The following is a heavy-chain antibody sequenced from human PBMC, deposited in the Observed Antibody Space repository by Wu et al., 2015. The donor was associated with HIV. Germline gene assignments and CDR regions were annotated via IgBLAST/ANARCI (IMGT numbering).Heavy chain of an antibody. J-gene: IGHJ4*02. CDR3: ARTYYYDSSGYGRYDY. CDR2: ISTYNGNT. D-gene: IGHD3-22*01. V-gene: IGHV1-18*01. CDR1: GYTFTSYV. Sequence: QVQLVQSGAEVKKPGASVKVSCKASGYTFTSYVISWVRQAPGQGLEWMGWISTYNGNTNYAQKLQGRVTMTTDTSTSTAYMELRSLRSDDTAVYYCARTYYYDSSGYGRYDYWGQGTLVTGLL.